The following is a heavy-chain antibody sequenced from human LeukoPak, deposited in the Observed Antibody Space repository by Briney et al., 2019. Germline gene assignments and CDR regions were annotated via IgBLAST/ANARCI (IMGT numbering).Heavy chain of an antibody. CDR3: ARYDCRSTSCSFLNR. D-gene: IGHD2-2*01. CDR2: INHGGST. V-gene: IGHV4-34*01. J-gene: IGHJ4*02. Sequence: ETLSLSCAVYGGSFSDYYWTWIRQPPGKVLEWIGEINHGGSTNYNASVKGRFTISGDTTKKQFSLKLSSVTAADTAIYYCARYDCRSTSCSFLNRWGQGTLVTVSS. CDR1: GGSFSDYY.